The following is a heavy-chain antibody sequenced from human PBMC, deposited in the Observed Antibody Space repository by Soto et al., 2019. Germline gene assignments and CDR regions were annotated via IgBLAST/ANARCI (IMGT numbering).Heavy chain of an antibody. J-gene: IGHJ4*02. D-gene: IGHD6-6*01. CDR2: LYWDDDK. V-gene: IGHV2-5*02. CDR3: AHKPNSYSGSSGEFPVYFDS. Sequence: GSGPTLVNPTQTLTLTCTFSGFSLTTSGVAVGWIRQPPGKALEWLALLYWDDDKRFSPSLKSGFTITKGTSKNQVVLTMTNMDPLDTATYYCAHKPNSYSGSSGEFPVYFDSWGLGILVTVSS. CDR1: GFSLTTSGVA.